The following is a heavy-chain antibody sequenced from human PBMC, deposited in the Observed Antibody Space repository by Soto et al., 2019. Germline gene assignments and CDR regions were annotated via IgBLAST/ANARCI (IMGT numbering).Heavy chain of an antibody. CDR2: ISYDGSNK. D-gene: IGHD2-2*01. V-gene: IGHV3-30-3*01. CDR1: GFTFSSYA. J-gene: IGHJ4*02. Sequence: PGGSLRLSCAASGFTFSSYAMHWVRQAPGKGLEWVAVISYDGSNKYYADSVKGRFTISRDNSKNTLYLQMNSLRAEDTAVYYCARGGTYCSTTRCYFDYWGQGTLVTVSS. CDR3: ARGGTYCSTTRCYFDY.